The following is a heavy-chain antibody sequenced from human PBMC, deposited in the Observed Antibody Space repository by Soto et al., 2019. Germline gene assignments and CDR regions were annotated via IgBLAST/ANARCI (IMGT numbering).Heavy chain of an antibody. J-gene: IGHJ6*02. CDR3: AGDAKPIYDYVWASLEAKYYGMDV. CDR2: ISSSSTYT. V-gene: IGHV3-11*06. CDR1: GFTFSDYY. D-gene: IGHD3-16*01. Sequence: PGGSLRLSCAASGFTFSDYYISWIRQAPGKGLEWVSYISSSSTYTNYADSVKGRFTISRDNAKNSLYLQMNSLRAEDTAVYYFAGDAKPIYDYVWASLEAKYYGMDVGGQGTKVNVYS.